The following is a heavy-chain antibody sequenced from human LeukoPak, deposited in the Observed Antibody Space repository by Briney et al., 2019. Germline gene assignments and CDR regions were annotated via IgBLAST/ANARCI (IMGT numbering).Heavy chain of an antibody. Sequence: SGPTLVNPTQTLTLTCTFSGFSLSISGVGVGWIRQPPGKALEWLALIYWNDDKRYSPSLKSRLTITKDTSKNQVVLTMTNMDPVDTATYYCARFITMVRGVIQRDFDYWGQGTLVTVSS. D-gene: IGHD3-10*01. V-gene: IGHV2-5*01. CDR3: ARFITMVRGVIQRDFDY. CDR1: GFSLSISGVG. J-gene: IGHJ4*02. CDR2: IYWNDDK.